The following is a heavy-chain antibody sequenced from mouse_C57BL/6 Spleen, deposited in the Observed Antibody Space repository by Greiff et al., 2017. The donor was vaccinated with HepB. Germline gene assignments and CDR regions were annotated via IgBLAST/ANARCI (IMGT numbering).Heavy chain of an antibody. CDR3: ARQEVSLLSY. D-gene: IGHD2-1*01. Sequence: EVHLVESGGDLVKPGGSLKLSCAASGFTFSSYGMSWVRQTPDKRLEWVATISSGGSYTYYPDSVKGRFTISRDNAKNTLYLQMSSLKSEDTAMYYCARQEVSLLSYWGQGTLVTVSA. CDR1: GFTFSSYG. V-gene: IGHV5-6*01. CDR2: ISSGGSYT. J-gene: IGHJ3*01.